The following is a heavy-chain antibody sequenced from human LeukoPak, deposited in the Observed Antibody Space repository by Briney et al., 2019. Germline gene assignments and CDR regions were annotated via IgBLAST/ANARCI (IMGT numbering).Heavy chain of an antibody. V-gene: IGHV3-9*01. Sequence: GGSLRLSCAASGFTFDDYGMYWVRQAPGKGLEWVSSINWNSGTIAYADSVKGRFTISRDNAKSSLYLQMHSLRAEDTAVYYCARAGIAAAGPPGYWGQGTLVTVSS. CDR2: INWNSGTI. CDR1: GFTFDDYG. D-gene: IGHD6-13*01. J-gene: IGHJ4*02. CDR3: ARAGIAAAGPPGY.